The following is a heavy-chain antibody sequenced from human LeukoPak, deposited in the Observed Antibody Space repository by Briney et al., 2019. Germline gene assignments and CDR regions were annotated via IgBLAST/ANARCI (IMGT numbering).Heavy chain of an antibody. D-gene: IGHD6-19*01. CDR3: ARGRGSSGWYFPY. CDR1: GGSISSYY. J-gene: IGHJ4*02. Sequence: KPSETLSLTCTVSGGSISSYYWSWIRQPPGKGLEWIGYIYYSGSTIYNPSLKSRVTISVDTSKNQFSLKLSSVTAADTAVYYCARGRGSSGWYFPYWGQGTLVTVSS. CDR2: IYYSGST. V-gene: IGHV4-59*01.